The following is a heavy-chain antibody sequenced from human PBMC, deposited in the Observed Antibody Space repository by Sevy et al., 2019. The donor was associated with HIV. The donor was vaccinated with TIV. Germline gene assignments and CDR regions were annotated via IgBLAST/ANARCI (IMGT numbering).Heavy chain of an antibody. V-gene: IGHV3-30*04. CDR3: ARDPQTDILLMVYGLSYGMDV. J-gene: IGHJ6*02. CDR2: ISYDGSNK. CDR1: GFTFSSYA. Sequence: GGSLRLSCAASGFTFSSYAMHWVRQAPGKGLEWVAVISYDGSNKYYADSVKGRFTISRDNSKNTLYLQMNSLRAEDTAVYYCARDPQTDILLMVYGLSYGMDVRGQGTTVTVSS. D-gene: IGHD2-8*01.